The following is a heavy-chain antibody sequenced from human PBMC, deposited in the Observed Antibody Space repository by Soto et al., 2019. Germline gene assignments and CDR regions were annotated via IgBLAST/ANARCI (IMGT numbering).Heavy chain of an antibody. CDR1: GFTFSSYA. Sequence: GGSLRLSCAASGFTFSSYAMSWVRQAPGKGLEWVSAISTGGGSTYYADYVKGRFTISRDNSKNTLYLQMNSLRAEDTAVYYCATSIWRGSDNYYYYYMDVWGKGTTVTVSS. CDR3: ATSIWRGSDNYYYYYMDV. J-gene: IGHJ6*03. CDR2: ISTGGGST. D-gene: IGHD3-16*01. V-gene: IGHV3-23*01.